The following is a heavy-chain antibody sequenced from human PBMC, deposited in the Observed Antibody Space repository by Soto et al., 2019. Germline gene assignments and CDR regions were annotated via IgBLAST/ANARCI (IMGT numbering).Heavy chain of an antibody. V-gene: IGHV3-21*04. CDR2: ISSSSSYI. D-gene: IGHD3-10*01. Sequence: GGSLRLSCAASGFTFSSYSMNWVRQAPGKGLEWVSSISSSSSYIYYADSVKGRFTISRDNAKNSLYLQMNSLRAEDTAVYYCAADLYGSGLSYYYYGMDVWGQGTTVTVSS. CDR1: GFTFSSYS. J-gene: IGHJ6*02. CDR3: AADLYGSGLSYYYYGMDV.